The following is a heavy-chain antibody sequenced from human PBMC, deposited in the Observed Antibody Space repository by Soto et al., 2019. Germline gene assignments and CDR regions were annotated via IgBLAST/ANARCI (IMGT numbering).Heavy chain of an antibody. J-gene: IGHJ4*02. V-gene: IGHV3-23*01. Sequence: GGSLRLSCAASGFTFSSYAMSWVRQAPGKGLEWVSAISGSGGSTYYADSVKGRFTISRDNSKNTLYLQMNSLRAGDSAIYYCAKEGTSRLYYFDYWGQGTLVTVSS. D-gene: IGHD2-2*01. CDR1: GFTFSSYA. CDR3: AKEGTSRLYYFDY. CDR2: ISGSGGST.